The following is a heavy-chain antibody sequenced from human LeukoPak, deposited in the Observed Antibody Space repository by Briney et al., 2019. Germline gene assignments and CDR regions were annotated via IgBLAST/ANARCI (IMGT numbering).Heavy chain of an antibody. CDR1: GGTFSSYA. D-gene: IGHD5-24*01. CDR2: IIPIFGTA. CDR3: ARGGEMATIYYVFDY. V-gene: IGHV1-69*13. Sequence: SVKVSWKASGGTFSSYAISWVRQAPGQGLEWMGGIIPIFGTANYAQKFQGRATITADESTSTAYMELSSLRSEDTAVYYCARGGEMATIYYVFDYWGQGTLVTVSS. J-gene: IGHJ4*02.